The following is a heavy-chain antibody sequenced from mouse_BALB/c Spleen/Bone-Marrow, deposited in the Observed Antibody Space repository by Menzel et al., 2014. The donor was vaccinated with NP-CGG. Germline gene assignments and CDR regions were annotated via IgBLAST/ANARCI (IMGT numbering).Heavy chain of an antibody. D-gene: IGHD2-3*01. CDR1: GFTFSSYA. Sequence: VQLQQSGGNLVKPGGSLKLSCAASGFTFSSYAMSWVRQTPEKRLEWVTTIRSGGSYTYYPDSVKGRFTISRDNAKSTMYLQMRSLRSEATAMYYCARQGAGYYDYWGQGTTLTVSS. V-gene: IGHV5-9-3*01. CDR3: ARQGAGYYDY. CDR2: IRSGGSYT. J-gene: IGHJ2*01.